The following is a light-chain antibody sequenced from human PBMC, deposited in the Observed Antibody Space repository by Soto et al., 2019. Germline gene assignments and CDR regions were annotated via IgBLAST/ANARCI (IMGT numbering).Light chain of an antibody. J-gene: IGKJ4*01. CDR3: QQYNSALFA. Sequence: DIQMTQSPSSLSASVGDRVTITCRASQDVVTYVAWYQQKAGKVPKLLIYGASTLQSGVPSRFSGSGSGTDFTLTISSLQPEDVATYYCQQYNSALFAFGGGTKVEIK. CDR1: QDVVTY. V-gene: IGKV1-27*01. CDR2: GAS.